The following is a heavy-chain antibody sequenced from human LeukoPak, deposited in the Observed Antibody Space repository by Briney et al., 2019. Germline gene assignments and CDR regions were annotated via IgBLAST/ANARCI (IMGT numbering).Heavy chain of an antibody. CDR3: ARDLYCSSTSCYNWFDP. D-gene: IGHD2-2*01. CDR1: GYTFTGYY. Sequence: ASMKVSCKASGYTFTGYYMHWVRQAPGQGLEWMGWINPNSGGTNYAQKFQGRVTMTRDTSISTAYMELSRLRSDDTAVYYCARDLYCSSTSCYNWFDPWGQGTLVTVSS. J-gene: IGHJ5*02. V-gene: IGHV1-2*02. CDR2: INPNSGGT.